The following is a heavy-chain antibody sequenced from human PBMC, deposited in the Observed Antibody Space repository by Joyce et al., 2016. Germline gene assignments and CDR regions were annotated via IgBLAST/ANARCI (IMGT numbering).Heavy chain of an antibody. CDR3: AREPREVTVFDY. CDR2: ISSDGRGT. D-gene: IGHD2-21*02. CDR1: GFTFRTYP. J-gene: IGHJ4*02. Sequence: QVQLVESGGGVVQPGRSLRLSCAASGFTFRTYPMHWVSQAPGKGLELGTYISSDGRGTYYADSGQGRFTISRDNSKNTVYLEMTNLRPEDTAIYYCAREPREVTVFDYWGQGTLVTVSS. V-gene: IGHV3-30*04.